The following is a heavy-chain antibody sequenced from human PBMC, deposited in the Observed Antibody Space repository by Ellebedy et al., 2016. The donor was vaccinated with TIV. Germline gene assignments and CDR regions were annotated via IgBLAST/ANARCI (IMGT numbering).Heavy chain of an antibody. D-gene: IGHD4-23*01. CDR1: GFTFSSYA. CDR3: AKDIRPDYGGNSGWDY. CDR2: ISGSGGST. V-gene: IGHV3-23*01. J-gene: IGHJ4*02. Sequence: GESLKISXAASGFTFSSYAMSWVRQAPGKGLEWVSAISGSGGSTYYADSVKGRFTISRDNSKNTLYLQMNSLRAEDTAVYYCAKDIRPDYGGNSGWDYWGQGTLVTVSS.